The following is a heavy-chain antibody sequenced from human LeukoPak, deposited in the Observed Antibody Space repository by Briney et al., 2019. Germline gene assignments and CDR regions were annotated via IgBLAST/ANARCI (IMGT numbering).Heavy chain of an antibody. CDR2: IYYSGST. Sequence: KPSETLSLTCTVSGGSISSSSYYWGWIRQPPGKGLEWIGSIYYSGSTNYNPSLKSRVTISVDTSKNQFSLKLSSVTAADTAVYYCARVKSGDYYYYMDVWGKGTTVTVSS. D-gene: IGHD1-26*01. J-gene: IGHJ6*03. V-gene: IGHV4-39*07. CDR1: GGSISSSSYY. CDR3: ARVKSGDYYYYMDV.